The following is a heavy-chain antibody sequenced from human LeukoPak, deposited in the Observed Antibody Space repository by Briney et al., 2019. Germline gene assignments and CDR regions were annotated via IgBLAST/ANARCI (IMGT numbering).Heavy chain of an antibody. V-gene: IGHV3-74*01. Sequence: PGGSLRLSCAASGFTFSRYWMHWVRQAPGKGLVWVSRINSDGSSKNYADSVKGRFTISRDNAKNTLYLQMNNLRAEDTAVYYCARDLSSGYYPELFDYWGQGTLVTVSS. J-gene: IGHJ4*02. D-gene: IGHD3-22*01. CDR3: ARDLSSGYYPELFDY. CDR1: GFTFSRYW. CDR2: INSDGSSK.